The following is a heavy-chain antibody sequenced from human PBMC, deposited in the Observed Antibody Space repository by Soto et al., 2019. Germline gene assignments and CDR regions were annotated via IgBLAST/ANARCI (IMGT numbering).Heavy chain of an antibody. J-gene: IGHJ4*02. D-gene: IGHD1-26*01. Sequence: VASVKVSCKASGHTFSGYYVHWVRQAPGQGLEWMGWVNTNSGGTHYAQKVKGRVSMTRDTSLSAVYMELRSLRRDDMVVYFCASDYVGEVLTVTTGEFGRLWGQGTLVTVSS. CDR3: ASDYVGEVLTVTTGEFGRL. CDR1: GHTFSGYY. CDR2: VNTNSGGT. V-gene: IGHV1-2*02.